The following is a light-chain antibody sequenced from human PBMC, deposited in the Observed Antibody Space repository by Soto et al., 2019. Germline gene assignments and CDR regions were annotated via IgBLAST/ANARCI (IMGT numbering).Light chain of an antibody. CDR3: CSYGGRYTFVV. V-gene: IGLV2-11*01. Sequence: QSALAQPRSVSGSPGQSVTISCTGTDTDVGGYTLVSWYQQHAGKAPRVMIFEGSQRAPGVPNRFSGSKSGNTASLTISGLQDEDEDDYHCCSYGGRYTFVVFGGGTKLTVL. J-gene: IGLJ2*01. CDR2: EGS. CDR1: DTDVGGYTL.